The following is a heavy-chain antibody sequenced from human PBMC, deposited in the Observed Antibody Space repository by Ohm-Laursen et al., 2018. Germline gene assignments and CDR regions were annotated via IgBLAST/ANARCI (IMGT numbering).Heavy chain of an antibody. Sequence: TLSLTCAVYGGSFRGYYWSWIRQPPGKGLEWIGEINHSGSTNYNPSLKSRVTISLDTSKNQFSLKLSSVTAADTAVYYCARGPEYISGSCNDYWGQGTLVTVSS. V-gene: IGHV4-34*01. D-gene: IGHD2-15*01. CDR3: ARGPEYISGSCNDY. CDR1: GGSFRGYY. CDR2: INHSGST. J-gene: IGHJ4*02.